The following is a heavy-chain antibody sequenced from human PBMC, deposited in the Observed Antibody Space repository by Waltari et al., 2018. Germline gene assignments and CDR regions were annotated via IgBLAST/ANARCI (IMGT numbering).Heavy chain of an antibody. Sequence: EVQLVESGGGLVQPGGSLRLSCAASGFTFSSYWMSWVRQAPGKGLEWVANIKQDGSEKCDVDSVKGRFTISRDNAKNSLYLQMNSLRAEDTAVYYCARGKGWELLYFDYWGQGTLVTVSS. CDR1: GFTFSSYW. CDR3: ARGKGWELLYFDY. CDR2: IKQDGSEK. V-gene: IGHV3-7*01. J-gene: IGHJ4*02. D-gene: IGHD1-26*01.